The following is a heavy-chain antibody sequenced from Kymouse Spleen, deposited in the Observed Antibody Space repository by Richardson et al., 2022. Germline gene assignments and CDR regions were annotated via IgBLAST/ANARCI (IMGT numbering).Heavy chain of an antibody. J-gene: IGHJ4*02. D-gene: IGHD3-10*01. V-gene: IGHV4-34*01. CDR1: GGSFSGYY. Sequence: QVQLQQWGAGLLKPSETLSLTCAVYGGSFSGYYWSWIRQPPGKGLEWIGEINHSGSTNYNPSLKSRVTISVDTSKNQFSLKLSSVTAADTAVYYCAKKLLWFGELPDYWGQGTLVTVSS. CDR2: INHSGST. CDR3: AKKLLWFGELPDY.